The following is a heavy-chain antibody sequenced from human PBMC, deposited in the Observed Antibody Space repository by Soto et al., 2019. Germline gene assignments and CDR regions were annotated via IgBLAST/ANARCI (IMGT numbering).Heavy chain of an antibody. CDR3: AGAPGWVIGN. V-gene: IGHV3-7*04. D-gene: IGHD6-13*01. CDR2: IKQDGSEK. CDR1: GFTFSTYW. J-gene: IGHJ4*02. Sequence: EVQLVESGGGLVQPGGSLSLSCAASGFTFSTYWMFWVRQAPGKGLEWVATIKQDGSEKLYVDSGKGRFTISRDNAKNSLHLQMSSLRVEDTAVYFCAGAPGWVIGNWGQGPLVTVAS.